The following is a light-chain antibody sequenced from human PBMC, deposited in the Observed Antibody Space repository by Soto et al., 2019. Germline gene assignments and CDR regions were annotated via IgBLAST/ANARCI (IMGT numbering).Light chain of an antibody. CDR2: EGS. J-gene: IGLJ3*02. CDR1: SSDVGSYNL. CDR3: CSYAGSSTFVV. V-gene: IGLV2-23*03. Sequence: QSVLTQPASVSGSPGQSITISCTGTSSDVGSYNLVSWYQQHPGKAPKLMIYEGSKRPSGVSNRFSGSKSGNTASLTISGLQDADEADYYCCSYAGSSTFVVFGGGTKVTVL.